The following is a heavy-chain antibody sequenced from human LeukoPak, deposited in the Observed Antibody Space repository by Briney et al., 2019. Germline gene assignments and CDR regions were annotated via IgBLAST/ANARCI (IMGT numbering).Heavy chain of an antibody. V-gene: IGHV4-59*01. Sequence: SETLSLTCTVSGGSISSYYWSWIRQPPGKGLEWIGYIYYSGSTNYNPSLKSRVTISVDTSKNQFSLKLSSVTPADTAVYYCAREKNGNEPFDYWGQGTLVTVSS. D-gene: IGHD4-23*01. CDR1: GGSISSYY. J-gene: IGHJ4*02. CDR2: IYYSGST. CDR3: AREKNGNEPFDY.